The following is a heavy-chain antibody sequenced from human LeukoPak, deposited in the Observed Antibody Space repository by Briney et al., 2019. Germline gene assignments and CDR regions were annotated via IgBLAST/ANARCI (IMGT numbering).Heavy chain of an antibody. V-gene: IGHV3-11*04. CDR1: GFTFSDYY. D-gene: IGHD2-21*01. Sequence: GGSLRLSCAASGFTFSDYYMSWIRQAPGKGLEWVAYISSSSSTIYYTDSVKGRFTVSRDNAKNSLYLQMNSLRDEDTAVYYCASSYCGGDCRPTLFDYWGQGTLVTVSS. CDR2: ISSSSSTI. CDR3: ASSYCGGDCRPTLFDY. J-gene: IGHJ4*02.